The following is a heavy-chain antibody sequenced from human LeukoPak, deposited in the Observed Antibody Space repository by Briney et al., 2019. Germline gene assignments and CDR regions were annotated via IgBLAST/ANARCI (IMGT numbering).Heavy chain of an antibody. CDR3: AKDRRPVVTASDY. CDR1: GFTFTTYG. J-gene: IGHJ4*02. D-gene: IGHD2-21*02. Sequence: GGSLRLSCAASGFTFTTYGMNWVRQAPGKGLEWVSYISSRSGTIYYADSVKGRFTISRDNAKNSLYLQMNRLRDEDTAVYYCAKDRRPVVTASDYWGQGTLVTVSS. CDR2: ISSRSGTI. V-gene: IGHV3-48*02.